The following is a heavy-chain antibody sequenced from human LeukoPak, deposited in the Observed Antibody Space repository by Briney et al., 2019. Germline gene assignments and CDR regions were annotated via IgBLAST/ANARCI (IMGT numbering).Heavy chain of an antibody. V-gene: IGHV4-39*07. CDR1: GGSISSSSYY. J-gene: IGHJ3*02. CDR3: ASYDFWSGYHRRGAFDI. Sequence: SETLSLTCTVSGGSISSSSYYWGWIRQPPGKGLEWIGSIYYSGSTYYNPSLKSRVTISVDTSKNQFSLKLSSVTAADTAVYYCASYDFWSGYHRRGAFDIWGQGTMVTVSS. D-gene: IGHD3-3*01. CDR2: IYYSGST.